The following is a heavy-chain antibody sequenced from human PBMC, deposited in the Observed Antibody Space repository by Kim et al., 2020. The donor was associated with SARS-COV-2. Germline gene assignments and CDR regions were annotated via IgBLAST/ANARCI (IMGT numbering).Heavy chain of an antibody. Sequence: GGSLRLSCAASGFIFRNFGLHWVRQAPGKGLERVAFISNDGATAIYADSVRGRFTISRDYSENKVYLQMDSLSAGDTAVYYCARPSSSHFDFWGQGTLVSVSS. V-gene: IGHV3-33*05. D-gene: IGHD3-10*01. J-gene: IGHJ4*02. CDR2: ISNDGATA. CDR1: GFIFRNFG. CDR3: ARPSSSHFDF.